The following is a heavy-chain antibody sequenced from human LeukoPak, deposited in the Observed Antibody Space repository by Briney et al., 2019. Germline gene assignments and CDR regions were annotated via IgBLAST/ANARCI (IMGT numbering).Heavy chain of an antibody. D-gene: IGHD3-22*01. CDR1: GFTFSSYW. Sequence: PGGSLRLSCAASGFTFSSYWMSWVRQAPGKGLEWVANIKQDGSEKYYVDSVKGRFTISRDNAKNSLYLQMNSLRAEDTAVYYWARDLGVVIAHYYYYYMDVWGKGTTVTVSS. V-gene: IGHV3-7*01. J-gene: IGHJ6*03. CDR2: IKQDGSEK. CDR3: ARDLGVVIAHYYYYYMDV.